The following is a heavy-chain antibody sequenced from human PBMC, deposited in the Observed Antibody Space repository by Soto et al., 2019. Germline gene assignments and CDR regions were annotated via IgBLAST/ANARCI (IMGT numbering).Heavy chain of an antibody. CDR1: GFTFSNAW. CDR3: TTAWDTMIARPPY. CDR2: IKSKTDGGTT. D-gene: IGHD3-22*01. Sequence: EVQLVESGGGLVKPGGSLRLSCAASGFTFSNAWMSWVRQAPGKGLEWVGRIKSKTDGGTTDYAAPVKGRFTISRDDSKNTLYLQMNSLKTEDTAVYYCTTAWDTMIARPPYWGQGTLVTVSS. J-gene: IGHJ4*02. V-gene: IGHV3-15*01.